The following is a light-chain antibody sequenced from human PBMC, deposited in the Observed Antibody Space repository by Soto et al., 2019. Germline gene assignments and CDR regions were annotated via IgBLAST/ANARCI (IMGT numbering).Light chain of an antibody. CDR3: QAYDYSLPASV. V-gene: IGLV1-40*01. Sequence: QSALTQPPSVSGAPGQRVTLSCTGNSSNLGAGYDVHWYQQLPGVAPKLVIFGNRNRPSGVPERFSGSKSGTSASLAIAGLQAEDEADYYCQAYDYSLPASVFGGGSKVTVL. CDR1: SSNLGAGYD. J-gene: IGLJ3*02. CDR2: GNR.